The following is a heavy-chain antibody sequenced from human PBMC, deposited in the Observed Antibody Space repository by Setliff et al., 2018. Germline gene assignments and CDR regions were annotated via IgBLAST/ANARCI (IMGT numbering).Heavy chain of an antibody. CDR2: ISYDGSNK. CDR3: ARARNKYGAFDY. J-gene: IGHJ4*02. V-gene: IGHV3-30*04. CDR1: GFTFSSYA. D-gene: IGHD4-17*01. Sequence: GGSLRLSCAASGFTFSSYAMHWVRQAPGKGLEWVAVISYDGSNKYYADSVKGRFTISRDNSKNTLYLQMNSLRAEDTAVYYCARARNKYGAFDYWGQGTLVTVSS.